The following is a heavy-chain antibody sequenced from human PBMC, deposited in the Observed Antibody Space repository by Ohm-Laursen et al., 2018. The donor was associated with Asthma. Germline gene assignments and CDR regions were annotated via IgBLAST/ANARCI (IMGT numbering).Heavy chain of an antibody. D-gene: IGHD4-17*01. CDR3: TRGGHYGSYFDY. J-gene: IGHJ4*02. CDR1: GFTSSSHD. V-gene: IGHV3-13*01. CDR2: IGAAGNT. Sequence: GSLRLSCAASGFTSSSHDMNWVRQPTGGGLEWVSVIGAAGNTYYADSVKGRFTISRDNAKNTLYLQMNSLRAEDTAVYYCTRGGHYGSYFDYWGQGTLVTVSS.